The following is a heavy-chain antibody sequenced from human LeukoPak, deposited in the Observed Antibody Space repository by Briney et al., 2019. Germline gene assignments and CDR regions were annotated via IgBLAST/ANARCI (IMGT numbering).Heavy chain of an antibody. V-gene: IGHV4-59*08. D-gene: IGHD4-17*01. Sequence: SETLSLTCTVSGGSISSYYWSWIRQPPGKGLEWIGYIYYSGSTNYNPSLKSRVTISVDTSKNQFSLKLSSVTAADTAVYYCARQAVTTAPVDYWGQGTLVTVSS. J-gene: IGHJ4*02. CDR1: GGSISSYY. CDR2: IYYSGST. CDR3: ARQAVTTAPVDY.